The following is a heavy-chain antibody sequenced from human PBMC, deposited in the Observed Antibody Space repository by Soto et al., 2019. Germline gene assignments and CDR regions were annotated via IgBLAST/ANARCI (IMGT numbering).Heavy chain of an antibody. Sequence: PGGSLRLSCAASGFTFSSYAMSWVRQAPGKGLEWVSAISGSGGSTYYADSVKGRFTISRDNSKNTLYLQMNSLRAEDTAVYYCAKDYLFLGGVIAAFDYWGQGTLVTVSS. CDR3: AKDYLFLGGVIAAFDY. CDR2: ISGSGGST. V-gene: IGHV3-23*01. J-gene: IGHJ4*02. CDR1: GFTFSSYA. D-gene: IGHD3-16*02.